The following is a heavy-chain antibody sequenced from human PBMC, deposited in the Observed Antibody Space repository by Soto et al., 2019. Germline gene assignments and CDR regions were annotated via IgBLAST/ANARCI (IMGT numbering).Heavy chain of an antibody. CDR3: ASFEVYSSSH. CDR1: GFTFSDYY. CDR2: ISSSSSYT. V-gene: IGHV3-11*06. D-gene: IGHD6-13*01. Sequence: QVQLVESGGGLVKPGGSLRLSCAASGFTFSDYYMSWIRQAPGKGLEWVSYISSSSSYTNYADSVKGRFTISRDNAKNSLYLQMNSLRAEDTAVYYCASFEVYSSSHWRQGTLVTVSS. J-gene: IGHJ4*02.